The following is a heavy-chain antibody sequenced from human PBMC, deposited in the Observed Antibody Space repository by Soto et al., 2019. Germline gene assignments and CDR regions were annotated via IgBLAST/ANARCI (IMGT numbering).Heavy chain of an antibody. J-gene: IGHJ4*02. D-gene: IGHD2-2*01. CDR1: GDSVSSNNAA. V-gene: IGHV6-1*01. CDR2: TYYRSTWYN. CDR3: ARDQGAMNV. Sequence: SQTLSLTCSISGDSVSSNNAAWNCIRQSPSRGLEWLGRTYYRSTWYNDNAVSVKSRIIINPDTSKNQFSLHLNSVTPEDTAVYYCARDQGAMNVWGQGTLVTVSS.